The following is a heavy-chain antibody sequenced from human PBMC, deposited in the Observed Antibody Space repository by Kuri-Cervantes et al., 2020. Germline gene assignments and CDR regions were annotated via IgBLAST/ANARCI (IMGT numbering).Heavy chain of an antibody. CDR1: GGSFSGYY. V-gene: IGHV4-34*01. Sequence: SETLSLTCAVYGGSFSGYYWSWIRQPPEKGLEWIEEINHSGSTNYNSSLKSRVSISVDTSKNQFSLKLRSVTAADTAVYYCARGSRGRGYYYMDVWGKGTTVTVSS. D-gene: IGHD3-16*01. CDR2: INHSGST. J-gene: IGHJ6*03. CDR3: ARGSRGRGYYYMDV.